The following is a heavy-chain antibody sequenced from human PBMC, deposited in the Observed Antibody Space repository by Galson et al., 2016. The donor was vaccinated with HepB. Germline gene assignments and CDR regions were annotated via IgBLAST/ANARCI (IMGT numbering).Heavy chain of an antibody. V-gene: IGHV4-61*01. CDR1: GDSVSSSRYY. J-gene: IGHJ3*02. CDR2: IYYSGYT. Sequence: SETLSLTCTVSGDSVSSSRYYWTWIRQPPEKGLEWIGYIYYSGYTKYSPSLKSRVTISVDTSKHQFSLKLNSVTAADTAVYYCARPILSRRYAFDIWGQGTMVIVSS. D-gene: IGHD2-15*01. CDR3: ARPILSRRYAFDI.